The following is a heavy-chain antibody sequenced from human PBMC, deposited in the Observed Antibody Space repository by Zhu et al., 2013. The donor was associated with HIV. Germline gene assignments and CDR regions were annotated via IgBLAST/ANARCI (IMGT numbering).Heavy chain of an antibody. D-gene: IGHD4-4*01. CDR2: IIPSIATA. J-gene: IGHJ4*02. Sequence: QVHLVQSGAELKRPGASVKVSCKTSGYVFTTYYMNWVRQAPGQGLEWMGGIIPSIATANYAQKFRGRVTISADQSTNTAYMELSSLRFEDTAVYYCARDVARLSTVTGLFDYWGQGTLVTVS. CDR1: GYVFTTYY. CDR3: ARDVARLSTVTGLFDY. V-gene: IGHV1-69*01.